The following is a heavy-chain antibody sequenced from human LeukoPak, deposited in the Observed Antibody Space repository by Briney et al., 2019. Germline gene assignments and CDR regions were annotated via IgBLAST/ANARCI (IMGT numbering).Heavy chain of an antibody. Sequence: SETLSLTCTVSGGSLSSSDYYWGWIRQPPGKGLEWIGSLFYSGTYYTPSLKSRVTISVDTSKNQFSLNLNSVTAADTAVYYCARGLYNWFDPWGQGTPVTVSS. CDR1: GGSLSSSDYY. J-gene: IGHJ5*02. CDR3: ARGLYNWFDP. V-gene: IGHV4-39*07. D-gene: IGHD6-19*01. CDR2: LFYSGT.